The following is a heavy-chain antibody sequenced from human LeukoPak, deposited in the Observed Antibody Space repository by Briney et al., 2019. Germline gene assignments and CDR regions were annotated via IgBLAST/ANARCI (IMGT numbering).Heavy chain of an antibody. Sequence: PSETLSLTCTVSGGSISSYYWSWIRQPPGKGLEWIGYIYYSGSTNYNPSLKSRVTISVDTSKNQFSLKLSSVTAAETAVYYCARGPPGGQFDPWGQGTLVTVSS. CDR2: IYYSGST. V-gene: IGHV4-59*01. CDR1: GGSISSYY. D-gene: IGHD3-10*01. J-gene: IGHJ5*02. CDR3: ARGPPGGQFDP.